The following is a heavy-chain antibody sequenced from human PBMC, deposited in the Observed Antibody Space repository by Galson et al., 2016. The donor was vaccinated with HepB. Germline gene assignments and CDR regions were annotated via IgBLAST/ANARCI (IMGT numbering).Heavy chain of an antibody. CDR3: ARVREQQLLDAFDI. D-gene: IGHD6-13*01. CDR1: GFTFTRYI. J-gene: IGHJ3*02. V-gene: IGHV3-21*01. CDR2: ISSGSSYI. Sequence: SLRLSCATSGFTFTRYIMNWVRQAPGKGLEWVSSISSGSSYIYYADSVKGRFTISRDNVKKSLYLQMNSLRPEDTAVYYCARVREQQLLDAFDIWGQGTVVTVSS.